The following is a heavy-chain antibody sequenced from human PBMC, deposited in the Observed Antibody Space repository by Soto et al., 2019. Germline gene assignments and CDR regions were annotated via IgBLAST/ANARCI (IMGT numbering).Heavy chain of an antibody. Sequence: GGSLRLSCAASGFTFSSYAMSWVRQAPGKGLEWVSAISGSGGSTYYADSVKGRFTISRDNSKNTLYLQMNSLRAEDTAVYYCATSSDVLRFLEWSLTGAFDIWGQGTMVTVSS. CDR1: GFTFSSYA. J-gene: IGHJ3*02. CDR2: ISGSGGST. CDR3: ATSSDVLRFLEWSLTGAFDI. D-gene: IGHD3-3*01. V-gene: IGHV3-23*01.